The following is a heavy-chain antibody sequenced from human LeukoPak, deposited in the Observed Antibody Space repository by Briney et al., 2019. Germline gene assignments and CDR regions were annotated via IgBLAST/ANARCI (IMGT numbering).Heavy chain of an antibody. Sequence: ASVKVSCKASGYTFTSYGINWVRQAPGQGLEWMGWMSPDSDDAALAQKFKGRVTMTADTATHTAYMELSSLRSEDTAVYYCARDYGDQEGDYWGQGTLVTVSS. CDR1: GYTFTSYG. CDR2: MSPDSDDA. CDR3: ARDYGDQEGDY. J-gene: IGHJ4*02. V-gene: IGHV1-8*02. D-gene: IGHD4-17*01.